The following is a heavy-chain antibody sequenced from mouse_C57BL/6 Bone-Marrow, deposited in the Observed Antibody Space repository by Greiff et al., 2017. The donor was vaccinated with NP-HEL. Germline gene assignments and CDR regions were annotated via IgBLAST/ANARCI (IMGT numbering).Heavy chain of an antibody. CDR3: ASPYDYDVAWFAY. V-gene: IGHV5-6*01. CDR2: ISSGGSYT. CDR1: GFTFSSYG. J-gene: IGHJ3*01. Sequence: EVQLVESGGDLVKPGGSLKLSCAASGFTFSSYGMSWVRQTPDKRLEWVATISSGGSYTYYTDSVKGRFTISRDNAKNTLYLQMSSLKSEDTAMYYCASPYDYDVAWFAYWGRGTLVTVSA. D-gene: IGHD2-4*01.